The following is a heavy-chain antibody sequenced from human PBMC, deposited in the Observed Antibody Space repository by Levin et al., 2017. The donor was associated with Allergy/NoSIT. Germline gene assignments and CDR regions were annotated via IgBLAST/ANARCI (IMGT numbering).Heavy chain of an antibody. CDR2: INHSGST. J-gene: IGHJ4*02. D-gene: IGHD6-13*01. CDR1: GGSFSGYY. CDR3: ARKDGAGWHFDY. V-gene: IGHV4-34*01. Sequence: GSLRLSCAVYGGSFSGYYWSWIRQPPGKGLEWIGEINHSGSTNYNPSLKSRVTISVDTSKNQFSLKLSSVTAADTAVYYCARKDGAGWHFDYWGQGTLVTVSS.